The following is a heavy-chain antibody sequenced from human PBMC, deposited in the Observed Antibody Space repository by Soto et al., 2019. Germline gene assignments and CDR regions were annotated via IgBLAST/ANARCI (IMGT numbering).Heavy chain of an antibody. V-gene: IGHV4-59*01. CDR1: GASITTYY. Sequence: PSETLSLTCDVSGASITTYYWGWIRQAPGKGLEWIGNVYHTGTTDYNSSLKSRVTTSVDTSKNQFSLNMNSVTAADTAVYYCARRLFGSGWTLDSWGQGALVTVSS. CDR3: ARRLFGSGWTLDS. D-gene: IGHD6-19*01. CDR2: VYHTGTT. J-gene: IGHJ4*02.